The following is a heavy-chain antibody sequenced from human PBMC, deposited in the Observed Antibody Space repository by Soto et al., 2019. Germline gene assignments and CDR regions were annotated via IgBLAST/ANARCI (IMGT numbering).Heavy chain of an antibody. CDR2: IYWDDDK. D-gene: IGHD3-3*01. CDR3: AHRVLRTVFGLVTTTAIYFDF. V-gene: IGHV2-5*02. CDR1: GFSLTTSGVG. Sequence: QITLNESGPTVVRPTETLTLTCRFSGFSLTTSGVGVGWIRQSPGKAPEWLAVIYWDDDKRYSASLKRRLTITKDTSKNPVVLTVSDLDPTDTATYYCAHRVLRTVFGLVTTTAIYFDFWGQGTPVAVSS. J-gene: IGHJ4*02.